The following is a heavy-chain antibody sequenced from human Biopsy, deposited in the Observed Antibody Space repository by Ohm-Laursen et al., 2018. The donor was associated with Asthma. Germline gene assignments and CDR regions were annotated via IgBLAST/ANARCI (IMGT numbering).Heavy chain of an antibody. CDR3: ARGPSPHYHTSNGKFDL. CDR1: GGSISSGGYY. J-gene: IGHJ5*02. Sequence: TLSLTCTVSGGSISSGGYYWSWIHQHPGKGLEWIGYIYYSGSTYYNPSLKSRVTISVDTSKNQFSLNLSSVTAADTAVYFCARGPSPHYHTSNGKFDLWGQGTLVTVSS. V-gene: IGHV4-31*03. CDR2: IYYSGST. D-gene: IGHD2-8*01.